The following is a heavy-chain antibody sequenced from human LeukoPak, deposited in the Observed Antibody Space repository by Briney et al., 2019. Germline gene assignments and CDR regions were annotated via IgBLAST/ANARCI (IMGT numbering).Heavy chain of an antibody. J-gene: IGHJ4*02. CDR2: IHYSGIT. D-gene: IGHD5-18*01. V-gene: IGHV4-59*08. Sequence: SETLSLTCTVSGGSISSDYWSWIRQPPGKGLEWIGYIHYSGITNYNPSLKNRVTISVDTSKNQFSLKLSSVTAADTAVYYCTRGYRHGEGFWGQGTLVTVSS. CDR1: GGSISSDY. CDR3: TRGYRHGEGF.